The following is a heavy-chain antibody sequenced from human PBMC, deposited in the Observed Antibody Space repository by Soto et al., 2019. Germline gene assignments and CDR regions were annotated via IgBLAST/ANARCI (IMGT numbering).Heavy chain of an antibody. V-gene: IGHV1-69*06. J-gene: IGHJ6*02. Sequence: SVKVSFKASGGPFSSYAVSWVRQAPGQGLEWIGATIPIFGTANYAQKFQGRVTITADKSTSTAYMELSSLRSEDTAVYYCAREQSPPHPLVVVPAADYYYGMDVWGQGTTVTVSS. D-gene: IGHD2-2*01. CDR3: AREQSPPHPLVVVPAADYYYGMDV. CDR2: TIPIFGTA. CDR1: GGPFSSYA.